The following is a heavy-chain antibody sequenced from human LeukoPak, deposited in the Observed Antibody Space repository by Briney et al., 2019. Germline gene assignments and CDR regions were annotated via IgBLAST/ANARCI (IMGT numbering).Heavy chain of an antibody. CDR3: ARRPILTTSRYYYYYMDV. J-gene: IGHJ6*03. CDR2: IYYSGST. V-gene: IGHV4-39*01. D-gene: IGHD3-9*01. Sequence: SETLSLTCTVSGGSISSSSYYWGWIRQPPGKGLEWIGSIYYSGSTYYNPSLKSRVTISVDTSKNQFSLKLSSVTAADTAVYYCARRPILTTSRYYYYYMDVWGKGTTVTISS. CDR1: GGSISSSSYY.